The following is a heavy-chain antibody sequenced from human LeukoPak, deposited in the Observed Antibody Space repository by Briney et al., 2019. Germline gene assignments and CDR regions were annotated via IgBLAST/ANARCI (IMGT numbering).Heavy chain of an antibody. V-gene: IGHV3-23*01. Sequence: GGSLRLSCDASGFSINTYTMYWVRQAPGQGLEWVSGTRNSDGMTYYADSVRGRFTISTDNSKNTLYLQMDSLRAEDTAVYYCAKSLLQWDAFDLWGRGTVVTVSS. CDR1: GFSINTYT. CDR3: AKSLLQWDAFDL. CDR2: TRNSDGMT. J-gene: IGHJ3*01. D-gene: IGHD6-19*01.